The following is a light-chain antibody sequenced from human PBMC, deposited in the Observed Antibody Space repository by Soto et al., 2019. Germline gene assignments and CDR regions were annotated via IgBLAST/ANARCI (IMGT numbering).Light chain of an antibody. CDR1: SSDVDGFNY. CDR2: EVT. J-gene: IGLJ1*01. V-gene: IGLV2-14*01. CDR3: SSYTSSNYV. Sequence: QSALIQPASVSGSPGQSITMSCTGTSSDVDGFNYVSWYQERPGKAPKLIIYEVTNRPSGVSNRFSGSKSGNTASLTISGLQAEDDADYYCSSYTSSNYVFGTGTKLTVL.